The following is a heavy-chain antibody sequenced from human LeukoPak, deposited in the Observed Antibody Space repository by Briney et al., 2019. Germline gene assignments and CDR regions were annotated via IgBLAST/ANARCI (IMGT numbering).Heavy chain of an antibody. Sequence: SETLSLTCTVSGGSNSSGSYYWSWIRQPAGKGLEWIGRIYTSGSTNYNPSLKSRVTISVDTSKNQFSLKLSSVTAADTAVYYCARGVGAAAGLYYYYGMDVWGQGTTVTVSS. V-gene: IGHV4-61*02. D-gene: IGHD6-13*01. CDR1: GGSNSSGSYY. CDR2: IYTSGST. J-gene: IGHJ6*02. CDR3: ARGVGAAAGLYYYYGMDV.